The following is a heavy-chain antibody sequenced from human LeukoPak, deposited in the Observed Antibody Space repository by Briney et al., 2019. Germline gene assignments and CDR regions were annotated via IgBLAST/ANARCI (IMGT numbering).Heavy chain of an antibody. CDR2: IRYDGSNK. D-gene: IGHD1/OR15-1a*01. CDR3: ARELQKTGTLDY. V-gene: IGHV3-30*02. Sequence: AGGFLRLSCAASGFTFSSYGMHWVRQAPGKGLEWVAFIRYDGSNKYYADSVKGRFTISRDNSKNTLYLQMNSLRAEDTAVYYCARELQKTGTLDYWGQGTLVTVSS. J-gene: IGHJ4*02. CDR1: GFTFSSYG.